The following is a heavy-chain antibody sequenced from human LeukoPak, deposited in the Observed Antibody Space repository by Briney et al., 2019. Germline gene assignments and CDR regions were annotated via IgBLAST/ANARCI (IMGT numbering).Heavy chain of an antibody. Sequence: PGGSLRLSCAASGFTFSSYEMNWVRQAPGKGLEWVSYISSSGSTIYYADSVKGRFTISRDNAKNSLYLQMNSLRDEDTAVYYCARVGGATAVTMYFEYWGQGTLVTVTS. CDR2: ISSSGSTI. CDR3: ARVGGATAVTMYFEY. J-gene: IGHJ4*02. CDR1: GFTFSSYE. D-gene: IGHD1-26*01. V-gene: IGHV3-48*03.